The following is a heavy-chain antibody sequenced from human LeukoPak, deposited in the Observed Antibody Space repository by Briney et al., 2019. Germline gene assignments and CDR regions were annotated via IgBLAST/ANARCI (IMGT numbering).Heavy chain of an antibody. CDR2: IWYDGSNK. J-gene: IGHJ4*02. V-gene: IGHV3-33*06. CDR3: AKALSIAVAGTGVLYFDY. D-gene: IGHD6-19*01. Sequence: GRSLRLSCAASGFTFSSYGMHWVRQAPGKGLEWVAVIWYDGSNKYYADSVKGRFTISRDNSKNTLYLQMNSLRAEDTAVYYCAKALSIAVAGTGVLYFDYWGQGTLVTVSS. CDR1: GFTFSSYG.